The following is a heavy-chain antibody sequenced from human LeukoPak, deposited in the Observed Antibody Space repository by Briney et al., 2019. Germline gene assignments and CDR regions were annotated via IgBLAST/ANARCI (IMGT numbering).Heavy chain of an antibody. V-gene: IGHV1-18*01. CDR3: ARDGRHCSGGSCSAGDWFDP. CDR2: ISPYNGNT. CDR1: GYTFTTYG. J-gene: IGHJ5*02. D-gene: IGHD2-15*01. Sequence: ASVKVSCKTSGYTFTTYGINWVRQAPGQGLEWMGWISPYNGNTKYAQNLQGRVTMTTDTSSTTAYLELRSLRSDDTAVYYCARDGRHCSGGSCSAGDWFDPWGQGTLVTVSS.